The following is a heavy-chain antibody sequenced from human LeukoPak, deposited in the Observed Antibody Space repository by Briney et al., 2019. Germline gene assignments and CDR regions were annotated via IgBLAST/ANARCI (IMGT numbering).Heavy chain of an antibody. J-gene: IGHJ5*02. V-gene: IGHV4-30-2*01. CDR3: ARGDYGGLGA. D-gene: IGHD4-23*01. Sequence: KASETLSLTCAVSGGSLSGGFTWSWIRQPLEKGLEWIGFIYHSGSTYYNPSLKSRVTISIDTSKNQVSLNLTSVTAADTAMYFCARGDYGGLGAWGQGILVTVSS. CDR1: GGSLSGGFT. CDR2: IYHSGST.